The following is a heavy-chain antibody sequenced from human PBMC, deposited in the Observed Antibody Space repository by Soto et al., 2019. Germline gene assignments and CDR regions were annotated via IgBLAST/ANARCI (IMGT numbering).Heavy chain of an antibody. J-gene: IGHJ4*02. V-gene: IGHV3-30*18. CDR2: MSYDGNKK. CDR1: EFTFKSYG. Sequence: QLQLVESGGGVVQAGRSLRLSCVASEFTFKSYGVHWVRQAPGKGLAWVAVMSYDGNKKHYADSVRGRFTISRDNSKNTLYLQMNSLRTEDTAVYYCAKDSYRGDIVLTPAPYGNDYWGQVTLVTVSS. CDR3: AKDSYRGDIVLTPAPYGNDY. D-gene: IGHD2-2*01.